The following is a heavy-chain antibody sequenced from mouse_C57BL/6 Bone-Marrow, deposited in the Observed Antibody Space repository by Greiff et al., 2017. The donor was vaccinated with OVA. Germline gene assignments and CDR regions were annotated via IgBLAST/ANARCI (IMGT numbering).Heavy chain of an antibody. Sequence: VKLQESGAELARPGASVKLSCKASGYTFTSYGISWVKQRPGQGLEWIGEIYPRSGNTYYNEKFKGKATLTADKSSSTAYMELRSLTSEDSAVYFCEGSGYYGSGAMDYWGQGTSVTVSS. J-gene: IGHJ4*01. V-gene: IGHV1-81*01. CDR2: IYPRSGNT. CDR3: EGSGYYGSGAMDY. CDR1: GYTFTSYG. D-gene: IGHD1-1*01.